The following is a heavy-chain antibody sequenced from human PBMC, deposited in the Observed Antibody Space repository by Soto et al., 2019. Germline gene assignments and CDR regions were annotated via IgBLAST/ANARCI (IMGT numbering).Heavy chain of an antibody. J-gene: IGHJ4*02. V-gene: IGHV3-7*03. Sequence: GGSLRLSCVASGFTFNTYWMSWVRQAPGKGLEWVANIKEDGSDKYYVDSVKGRFTISRDNAKNLLYLQMNSLGAGDTAMYYCARITRGSSGDYWGQGTLVTVSS. CDR1: GFTFNTYW. CDR3: ARITRGSSGDY. D-gene: IGHD6-25*01. CDR2: IKEDGSDK.